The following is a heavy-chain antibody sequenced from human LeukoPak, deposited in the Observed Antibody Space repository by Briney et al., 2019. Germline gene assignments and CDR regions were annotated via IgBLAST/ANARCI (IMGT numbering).Heavy chain of an antibody. CDR1: GFTFSNYA. V-gene: IGHV3-23*01. D-gene: IGHD6-6*01. J-gene: IGHJ4*02. CDR3: AKGEYSTSSVLDY. CDR2: ISGSGGRT. Sequence: GGSLRLSCAASGFTFSNYAMSWVRQAPGKGLEWVSSISGSGGRTYYADSVKGRFTISRDNSKNTLYLQMNSLRAEDTAVYYCAKGEYSTSSVLDYWGQGSLVTVSS.